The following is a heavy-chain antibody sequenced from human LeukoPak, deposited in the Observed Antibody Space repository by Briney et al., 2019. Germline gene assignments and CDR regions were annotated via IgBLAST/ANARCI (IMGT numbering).Heavy chain of an antibody. CDR3: ARGTPPPVVVVAASLDY. J-gene: IGHJ4*02. D-gene: IGHD2-15*01. Sequence: SETLSLTCAVYGGSFSGYYWSWIRQPPGKGLEWIGEINHSGSTDYNPSLKSRVTISVDTSKNQFSLKLSSVTAADTAVYYCARGTPPPVVVVAASLDYWGQGTLVTVSS. CDR1: GGSFSGYY. V-gene: IGHV4-34*01. CDR2: INHSGST.